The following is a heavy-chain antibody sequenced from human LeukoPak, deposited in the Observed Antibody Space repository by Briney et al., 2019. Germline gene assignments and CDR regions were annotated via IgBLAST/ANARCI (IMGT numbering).Heavy chain of an antibody. CDR2: IYYSGST. V-gene: IGHV4-59*01. J-gene: IGHJ4*02. CDR1: GGSISSYY. D-gene: IGHD4-17*01. Sequence: SETLSLTCTVSGGSISSYYWSWIRQPPGKGLEWIGYIYYSGSTNYNPSLKSRVTISVDTSKNQFSLKLSSVTAADTAVYYCARDYGDYSGVFDYWGQGTLVTVSS. CDR3: ARDYGDYSGVFDY.